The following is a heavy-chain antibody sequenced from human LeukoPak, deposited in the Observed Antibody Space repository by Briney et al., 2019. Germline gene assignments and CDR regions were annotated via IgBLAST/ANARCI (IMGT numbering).Heavy chain of an antibody. Sequence: PGGSLRLSCATSGFTFSNYAMSWVRQAPGKGLEWVSTMSASGRTTYYADSVKGRFTISRDNSKNTLYLQLNSLRVEDTAVYYCAKGLGSGYYHFDYWGQGTLVTVSS. J-gene: IGHJ4*02. V-gene: IGHV3-23*01. CDR2: MSASGRTT. CDR1: GFTFSNYA. D-gene: IGHD5-12*01. CDR3: AKGLGSGYYHFDY.